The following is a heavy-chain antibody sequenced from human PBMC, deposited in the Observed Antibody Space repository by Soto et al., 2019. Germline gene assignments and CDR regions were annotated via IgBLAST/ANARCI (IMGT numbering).Heavy chain of an antibody. V-gene: IGHV4-39*01. D-gene: IGHD3-3*01. Sequence: QLQLQESGPGLVKPAETLSLTCTVSGVSISSSSYYWGWIRQPPGKGLEWIGSIYYSGSTYYNPSLKSRVTISVDTSKNQFSLRVTSVTAADTAVYYCARRTIFGPGSGFDPWGQGTLVTVSS. CDR2: IYYSGST. CDR1: GVSISSSSYY. CDR3: ARRTIFGPGSGFDP. J-gene: IGHJ5*02.